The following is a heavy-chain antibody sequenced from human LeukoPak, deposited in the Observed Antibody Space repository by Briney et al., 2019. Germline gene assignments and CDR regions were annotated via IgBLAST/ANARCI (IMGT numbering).Heavy chain of an antibody. Sequence: KPGGSLRLSCAASGFTFSNAWMSWVRQAPGKGLEWVGRIKSKTEGGAIDYAAPVKGRFTISRDDSKNTMFLQMNSLKTEDTAAYYCTTGDSAGYSVDDWGQGTLVTVSS. D-gene: IGHD3-10*01. CDR2: IKSKTEGGAI. CDR1: GFTFSNAW. CDR3: TTGDSAGYSVDD. J-gene: IGHJ4*02. V-gene: IGHV3-15*01.